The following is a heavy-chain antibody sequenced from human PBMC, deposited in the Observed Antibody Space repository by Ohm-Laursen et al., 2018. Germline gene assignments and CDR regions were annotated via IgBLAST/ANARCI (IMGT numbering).Heavy chain of an antibody. CDR1: GFTFSDYY. Sequence: SLRLSCTASGFTFSDYYMSWIRQAPGKGLEWVSYISNSGSTIYYADSVKGRFTISRDNAKNSLYLQMNSLRAEDTALYYCAKEAVVASYGMDVWGQGTTVTVSS. J-gene: IGHJ6*02. CDR3: AKEAVVASYGMDV. V-gene: IGHV3-11*01. CDR2: ISNSGSTI. D-gene: IGHD2-15*01.